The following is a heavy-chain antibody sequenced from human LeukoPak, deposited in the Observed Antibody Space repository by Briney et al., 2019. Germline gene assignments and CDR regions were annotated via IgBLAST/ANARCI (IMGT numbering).Heavy chain of an antibody. CDR2: ISGSGGST. CDR1: GFTFSSYG. V-gene: IGHV3-23*01. D-gene: IGHD6-13*01. J-gene: IGHJ4*02. Sequence: GGTLRLSCAASGFTFSSYGMSWVRQAPGRGLEWVSAISGSGGSTYYADSVKGRFTISRDNSKNTLYLQMNSLRAEDTAVYYCAKGNTGYSSSWWEDYWGQGTLVTVSS. CDR3: AKGNTGYSSSWWEDY.